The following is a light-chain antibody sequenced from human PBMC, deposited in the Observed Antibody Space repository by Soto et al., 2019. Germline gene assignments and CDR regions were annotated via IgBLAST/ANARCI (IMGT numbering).Light chain of an antibody. J-gene: IGKJ1*01. V-gene: IGKV3-20*01. CDR2: GAY. CDR1: QSVSSSY. CDR3: QQYGSSPGT. Sequence: EIVLTQSPGTLSLSPGQSATLSCSASQSVSSSYLAWYQQKPGQAPRLLIYGAYSRATGITDRFSGSGSGTDFTLTISRLEPEDFAVYYCQQYGSSPGTFGQGTKVDIK.